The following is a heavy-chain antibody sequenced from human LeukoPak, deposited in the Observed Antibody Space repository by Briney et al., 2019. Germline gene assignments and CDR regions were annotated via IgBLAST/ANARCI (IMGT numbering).Heavy chain of an antibody. CDR2: ISSSSSSI. CDR3: ARQFDF. CDR1: GFTFSSYS. V-gene: IGHV3-48*01. J-gene: IGHJ4*02. Sequence: GGSLRLSCAASGFTFSSYSMNWVRQAPGKGLEWVSYISSSSSSINYADSVKGRFTISRDNAKNSLYLQMNSLRAEDTAVYYCARQFDFWGQGTLVTVSS.